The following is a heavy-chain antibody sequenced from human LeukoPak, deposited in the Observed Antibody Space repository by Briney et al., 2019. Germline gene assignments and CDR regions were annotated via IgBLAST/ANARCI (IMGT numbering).Heavy chain of an antibody. D-gene: IGHD4-23*01. CDR1: GGSINSYY. J-gene: IGHJ4*02. CDR2: IYYSGST. V-gene: IGHV4-59*01. CDR3: TREGGTSFDY. Sequence: PSETLSLTCTVSGGSINSYYWNWIRQPPGKGLEWIGYIYYSGSTNYNSSLKSRVTISVDMSKSQFSLKLSSVTAADTAVYYCTREGGTSFDYWGQGTLVTVSS.